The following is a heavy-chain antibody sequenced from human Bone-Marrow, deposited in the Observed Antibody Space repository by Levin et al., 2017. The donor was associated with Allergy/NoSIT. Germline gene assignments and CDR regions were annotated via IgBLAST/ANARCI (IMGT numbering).Heavy chain of an antibody. V-gene: IGHV3-30*18. CDR3: AKVGFGSSWYYPFDL. J-gene: IGHJ4*02. D-gene: IGHD6-13*01. CDR1: GFTFSSYG. CDR2: ISFDGTNK. Sequence: PGGSLRLSCAASGFTFSSYGMHWVRQAPGKGLEWVAVISFDGTNKDYRDSVKGRFTISRDNSNNTLYLQMTSLRPEDTAVYYCAKVGFGSSWYYPFDLWGQGALVTVSS.